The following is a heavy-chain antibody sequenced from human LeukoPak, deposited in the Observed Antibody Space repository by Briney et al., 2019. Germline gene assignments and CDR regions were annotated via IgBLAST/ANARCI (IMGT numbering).Heavy chain of an antibody. D-gene: IGHD3-3*01. CDR1: GGSISSSNW. V-gene: IGHV4-4*02. CDR2: IYHSGST. J-gene: IGHJ4*02. Sequence: PSETLSLTCAVSGGSISSSNWWSWVRQPPGKGLEWIGEIYHSGSTNYNPSLKSRVTISVDTSKNQFSLKLSSVTAADTAVYYCARGTYDFWSGYSKNYYFDYWGQGTLVTVSS. CDR3: ARGTYDFWSGYSKNYYFDY.